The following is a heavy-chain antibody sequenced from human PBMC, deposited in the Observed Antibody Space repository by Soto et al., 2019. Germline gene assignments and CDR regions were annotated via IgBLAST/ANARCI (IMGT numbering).Heavy chain of an antibody. CDR2: IYYSEST. D-gene: IGHD2-2*01. V-gene: IGHV4-39*01. CDR1: GGSISSNSYF. CDR3: ARHTWGRQRGWFDP. J-gene: IGHJ5*02. Sequence: QLQLQESGPGLVKPSETLSLTCTVSGGSISSNSYFWGWIRQPLGKGLEWIGSIYYSESTYYNPSLKSRVTISVDTSKNQFSLKLSSVTAADTAVYYCARHTWGRQRGWFDPWGQGTLVTVSS.